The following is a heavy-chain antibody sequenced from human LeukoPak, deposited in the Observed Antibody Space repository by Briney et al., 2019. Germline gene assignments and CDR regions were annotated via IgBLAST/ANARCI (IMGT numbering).Heavy chain of an antibody. D-gene: IGHD5-12*01. Sequence: GGSLRLSCAASGFTFDDYVMSWVRQAPGKGLEWVSGINWNGGSTYYADSVKGRFTISRDNAKNTLYLQMNSLRAEDTAVYYCAREDIVATIDYWGQGTLVTVSS. CDR1: GFTFDDYV. V-gene: IGHV3-20*04. CDR3: AREDIVATIDY. J-gene: IGHJ4*02. CDR2: INWNGGST.